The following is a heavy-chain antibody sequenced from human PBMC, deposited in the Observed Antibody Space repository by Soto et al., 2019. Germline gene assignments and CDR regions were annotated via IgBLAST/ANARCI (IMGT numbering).Heavy chain of an antibody. D-gene: IGHD4-17*01. J-gene: IGHJ4*02. CDR3: ARANNDYGDYGRVDY. CDR2: IYYSGST. Sequence: QVQLQESGPGLVKPSQTLSLTCTVSGGSISSGGYYWSWIRQHPGKGLEWIGYIYYSGSTYYNPSLKSRVTISVDTSKNQFSLKLSSVTAADTAVHYCARANNDYGDYGRVDYWGQGTLVTVSS. CDR1: GGSISSGGYY. V-gene: IGHV4-31*03.